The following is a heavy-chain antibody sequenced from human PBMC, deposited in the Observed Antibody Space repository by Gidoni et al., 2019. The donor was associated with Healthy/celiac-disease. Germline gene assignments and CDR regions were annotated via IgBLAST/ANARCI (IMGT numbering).Heavy chain of an antibody. CDR2: MNPNSGNT. J-gene: IGHJ6*02. CDR1: GYTFPSYD. D-gene: IGHD5-12*01. V-gene: IGHV1-8*01. Sequence: QVQLVQSGAEVKKPGASVKVSCKASGYTFPSYDINWVRQATGQGLEWMGWMNPNSGNTGYAQKFQGRVTMTRNTSISTAYMELSSLRSEDTAVYYCATSGLRRDGYNYYYYGMDVWGQGTTVTVSS. CDR3: ATSGLRRDGYNYYYYGMDV.